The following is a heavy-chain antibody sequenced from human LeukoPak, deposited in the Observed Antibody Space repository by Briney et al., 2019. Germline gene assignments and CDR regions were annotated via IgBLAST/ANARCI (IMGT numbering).Heavy chain of an antibody. CDR3: ARDPYSGGYGDYYYYYMDV. J-gene: IGHJ6*03. CDR1: GFTFSSYG. Sequence: GGSLRLSCAVSGFTFSSYGMSWVRQAPGKGLEWVSSISGSGDDTYYADSVKGRFTISRDNSKNTLYLQINSLRAEDTAVYYCARDPYSGGYGDYYYYYMDVWGKGTTVTISS. D-gene: IGHD1-26*01. V-gene: IGHV3-23*01. CDR2: ISGSGDDT.